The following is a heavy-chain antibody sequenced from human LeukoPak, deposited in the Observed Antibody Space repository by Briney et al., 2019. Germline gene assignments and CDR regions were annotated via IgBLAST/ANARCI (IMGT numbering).Heavy chain of an antibody. J-gene: IGHJ6*02. Sequence: SETLSLTCTVSGGSISSYYWSWIRQPPGKGLEWIGYIYYSGSTNYNPSLKSRVTISVDTSKNQFSLKLSSVTAADTAVYYCARRTSAIYGMDVWGQGTTVTVSS. CDR2: IYYSGST. CDR3: ARRTSAIYGMDV. D-gene: IGHD1-14*01. CDR1: GGSISSYY. V-gene: IGHV4-59*01.